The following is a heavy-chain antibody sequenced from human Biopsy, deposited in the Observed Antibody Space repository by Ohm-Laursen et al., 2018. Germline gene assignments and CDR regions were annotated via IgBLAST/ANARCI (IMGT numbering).Heavy chain of an antibody. Sequence: TLSLTWAVSGGSISSDYWSWIRQTPGKGLEWIGYIYYSGSTNYNPSLKSRVTISVDTSKNQFSLRLNSVTAADTAVYYCARATNSTGWPYYFYGMDVWGQGTTVTVSS. CDR3: ARATNSTGWPYYFYGMDV. V-gene: IGHV4-59*01. J-gene: IGHJ6*02. CDR1: GGSISSDY. D-gene: IGHD2/OR15-2a*01. CDR2: IYYSGST.